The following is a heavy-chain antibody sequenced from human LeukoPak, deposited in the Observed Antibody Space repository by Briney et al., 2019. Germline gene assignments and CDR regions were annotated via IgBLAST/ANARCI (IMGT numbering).Heavy chain of an antibody. CDR1: GYSISRGYY. Sequence: SETLSLTCGVSGYSISRGYYWAWIRQPPGKGLGWIGTIYHIGSTYYTPSLGSRVTISVDTSKNEFSLNLRSVTAADTAVYYCARAGWIITSGIDYRGQGALVTVSS. D-gene: IGHD3-10*01. CDR2: IYHIGST. V-gene: IGHV4-38-2*01. J-gene: IGHJ4*02. CDR3: ARAGWIITSGIDY.